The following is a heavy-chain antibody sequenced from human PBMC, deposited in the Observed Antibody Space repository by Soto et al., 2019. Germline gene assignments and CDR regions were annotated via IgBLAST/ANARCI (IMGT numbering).Heavy chain of an antibody. Sequence: PSETLSLTCSISGDSMTHNYWTWIRQPPGKGLEWIGYIYYGGYTDYNPSLKSRVTIAIDTSKNQFSLKLNSVTAADTAVYYCAKGNGWYYYWGQGTLVTVSS. J-gene: IGHJ4*02. CDR1: GDSMTHNY. V-gene: IGHV4-59*01. CDR3: AKGNGWYYY. D-gene: IGHD6-19*01. CDR2: IYYGGYT.